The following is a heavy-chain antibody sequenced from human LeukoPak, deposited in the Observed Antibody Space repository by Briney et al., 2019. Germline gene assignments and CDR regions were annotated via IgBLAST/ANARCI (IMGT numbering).Heavy chain of an antibody. CDR2: IYYSGST. J-gene: IGHJ6*02. CDR3: AKEADYYGMDV. CDR1: GGSVSSGSYY. V-gene: IGHV4-61*01. Sequence: SETLSLTCTVSGGSVSSGSYYWRWIRQPPGKGLEWIGYIYYSGSTNYNPSLKSRVTISVDTSKNQFSLKLSSVTAADTAVYYCAKEADYYGMDVWGQGTTVTVSS.